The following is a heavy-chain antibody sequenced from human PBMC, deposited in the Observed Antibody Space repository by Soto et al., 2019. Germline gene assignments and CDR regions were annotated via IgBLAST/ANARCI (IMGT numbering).Heavy chain of an antibody. Sequence: QVQLQESGPGLVKPSKTLSLTCTVSGGSISSGGYYWSWIRQHPGKGLEWIGYIYYSGSTYYNPSLMSRVTISVETSKHKFSLKLSSVTAADTAVYYCASVVPTIRDFDYWGQGTLVTVSS. CDR3: ASVVPTIRDFDY. V-gene: IGHV4-31*03. CDR1: GGSISSGGYY. D-gene: IGHD5-12*01. CDR2: IYYSGST. J-gene: IGHJ4*02.